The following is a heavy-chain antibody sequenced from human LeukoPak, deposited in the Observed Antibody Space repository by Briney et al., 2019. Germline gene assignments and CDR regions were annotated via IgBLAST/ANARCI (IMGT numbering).Heavy chain of an antibody. CDR1: GFTFSSYG. Sequence: GGSLRLSCAASGFTFSSYGMHWVRQAPGKGLEWVAVISYDGSNKYYADSVKGRFTISRDNSKNTLYLQMNSLRAEDTAVYYCAKSGMYSSGWHDYWGQGTLVTVSS. V-gene: IGHV3-30*18. D-gene: IGHD6-19*01. J-gene: IGHJ4*02. CDR3: AKSGMYSSGWHDY. CDR2: ISYDGSNK.